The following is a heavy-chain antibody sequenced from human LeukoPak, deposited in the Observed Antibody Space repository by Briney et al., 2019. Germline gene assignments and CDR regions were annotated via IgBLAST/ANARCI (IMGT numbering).Heavy chain of an antibody. CDR2: ISYDGSNK. Sequence: GGSLRLSCAASGFTFSSYAMHWVRQAPGKGLEWVAVISYDGSNKYYADSVKGRFTISRDNSKNTLYLQMNSLRAEDTAVYYCYSYYDFWSGYYTIRDAFDIWGQGTMVTVSS. D-gene: IGHD3-3*01. V-gene: IGHV3-30*04. CDR3: YSYYDFWSGYYTIRDAFDI. J-gene: IGHJ3*02. CDR1: GFTFSSYA.